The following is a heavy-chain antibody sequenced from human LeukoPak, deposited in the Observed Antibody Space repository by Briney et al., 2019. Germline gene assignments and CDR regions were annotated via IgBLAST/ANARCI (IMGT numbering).Heavy chain of an antibody. Sequence: GGSLRLSCAASGFTFSSYSMNWVRQAPGKGLEWVSSISSSSSYIYYADSVKGRFTISRDNAKNSLYLQMNSLRAEDTAVYYCARDNRGYCSGGSCYRIYYYYMDVWGKGTTVTVSS. V-gene: IGHV3-21*01. CDR3: ARDNRGYCSGGSCYRIYYYYMDV. CDR1: GFTFSSYS. J-gene: IGHJ6*03. D-gene: IGHD2-15*01. CDR2: ISSSSSYI.